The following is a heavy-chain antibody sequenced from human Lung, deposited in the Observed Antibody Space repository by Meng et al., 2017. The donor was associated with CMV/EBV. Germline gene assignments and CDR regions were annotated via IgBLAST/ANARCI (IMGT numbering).Heavy chain of an antibody. CDR1: GYTFTGYY. D-gene: IGHD2-2*01. V-gene: IGHV1-2*02. CDR3: AREGGSTADWFDP. Sequence: CDASGYTFTGYYMHWVRQAPGQGLEWVGWINPNSGSTNYAQKFQGRVTMTRDTSISTAYMELSRLRSDDTAVYYCAREGGSTADWFDPWGQGTLVTVSS. J-gene: IGHJ5*02. CDR2: INPNSGST.